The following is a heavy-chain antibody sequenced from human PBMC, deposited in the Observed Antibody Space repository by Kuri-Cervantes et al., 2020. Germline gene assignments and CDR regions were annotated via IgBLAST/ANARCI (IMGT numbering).Heavy chain of an antibody. V-gene: IGHV4-59*01. CDR2: IYYSGST. CDR3: ARDLSGSYYKLGYYYYYGMDV. J-gene: IGHJ6*02. Sequence: ESLKISCVVSGGSISSYYWSWIRQPPGKGLEWIGYIYYSGSTNYNPSLKSRVTISVDTSKNQFSLKLSSVTAADTAVYYCARDLSGSYYKLGYYYYYGMDVWGQGTTVTVSS. CDR1: GGSISSYY. D-gene: IGHD3-10*01.